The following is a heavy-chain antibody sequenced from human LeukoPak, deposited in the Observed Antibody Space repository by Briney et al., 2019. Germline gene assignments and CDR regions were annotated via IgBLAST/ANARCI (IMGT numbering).Heavy chain of an antibody. D-gene: IGHD4-17*01. CDR1: GFTFSNYG. Sequence: PGGSLRLSCAASGFTFSNYGMHWVRQAPGKGLERVAFIRYDGSDKYYEDSLKGRFTISRDNSKNTVYLQMNSLRAEDTAVYYCAKSHTMAQSDYGDFGYWGQGTLVTVSS. CDR3: AKSHTMAQSDYGDFGY. J-gene: IGHJ4*02. CDR2: IRYDGSDK. V-gene: IGHV3-30*02.